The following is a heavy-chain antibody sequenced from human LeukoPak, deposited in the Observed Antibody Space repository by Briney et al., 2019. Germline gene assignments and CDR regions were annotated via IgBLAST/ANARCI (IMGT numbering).Heavy chain of an antibody. CDR2: SNTDGTI. CDR1: GFTFSYYS. V-gene: IGHV3-48*02. CDR3: VRDRDYAFDF. Sequence: GGSLRLSCAASGFTFSYYSMNWVRQAPGKGLEWISYSNTDGTISYADPVKGRFTISRDNAENPLYLQMNSLRDEDTAVYFCVRDRDYAFDFWGQGTMVTVSS. J-gene: IGHJ3*01.